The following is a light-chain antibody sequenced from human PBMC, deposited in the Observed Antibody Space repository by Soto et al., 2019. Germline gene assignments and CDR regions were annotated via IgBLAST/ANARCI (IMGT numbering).Light chain of an antibody. J-gene: IGLJ1*01. V-gene: IGLV1-36*01. Sequence: QSVLTQPPSVSEAPRQRVTISCSGSSSNIGNNAVNWYQQLPGKAPKLLIYYDDLLPSGVSDRFSGSKSGTSASLAISGLQSEDEADYYCAARDDSLNGRYVFGTGTKVTVL. CDR3: AARDDSLNGRYV. CDR1: SSNIGNNA. CDR2: YDD.